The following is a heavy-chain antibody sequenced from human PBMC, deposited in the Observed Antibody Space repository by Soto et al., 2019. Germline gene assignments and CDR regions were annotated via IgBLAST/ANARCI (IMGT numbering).Heavy chain of an antibody. CDR2: ISYDGSNK. J-gene: IGHJ3*02. D-gene: IGHD2-15*01. CDR1: GFTFSSYA. CDR3: ASGLLFYCSGGSCYVNDAFDI. V-gene: IGHV3-30-3*01. Sequence: QVQLVESGGGVVQPGRSLRLSCAASGFTFSSYAMHWVRQAPGKGLEWVAVISYDGSNKYYADSVKGRFTISRDNSKNTMYLQMNSLRAEDMAVYYCASGLLFYCSGGSCYVNDAFDIWGQGTMVTVSS.